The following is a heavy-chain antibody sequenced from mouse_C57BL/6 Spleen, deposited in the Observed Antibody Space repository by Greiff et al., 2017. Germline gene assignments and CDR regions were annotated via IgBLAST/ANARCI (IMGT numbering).Heavy chain of an antibody. Sequence: QVQLQQPGAELVRPGSSVKLSCKASGYTFTSYWMDWVKQRPGQGLEWIGNIYPSDSETHYNQKFKDKATLTVDKSSSTAYMQLSSLTSEDSAVYYCARGFYYGSSPGYYWGQGTTLTVSS. CDR3: ARGFYYGSSPGYY. D-gene: IGHD1-1*01. V-gene: IGHV1-61*01. J-gene: IGHJ2*01. CDR2: IYPSDSET. CDR1: GYTFTSYW.